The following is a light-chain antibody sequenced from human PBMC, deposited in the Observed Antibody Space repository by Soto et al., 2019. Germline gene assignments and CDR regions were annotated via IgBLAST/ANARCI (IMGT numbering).Light chain of an antibody. Sequence: DIQMTQSPSSLSASVGDRVTITWRASQEISVYLDWYQQKPGKVPKLLIYSASTLQSGVPSRFSGSGSGTDFTLTISILQPEDVATYYFQKFNTAPLTFGQGTRLEIK. J-gene: IGKJ5*01. CDR3: QKFNTAPLT. V-gene: IGKV1-27*01. CDR1: QEISVY. CDR2: SAS.